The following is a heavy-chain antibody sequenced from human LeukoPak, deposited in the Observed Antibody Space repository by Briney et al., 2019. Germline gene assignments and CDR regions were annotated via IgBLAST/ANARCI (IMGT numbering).Heavy chain of an antibody. CDR1: GYTFTSYA. CDR2: INAGNGNT. V-gene: IGHV1-3*03. D-gene: IGHD6-19*01. CDR3: ARGYSSGWYAGYFDY. J-gene: IGHJ4*02. Sequence: ASVKVSCKASGYTFTSYAMHWVRQAPGQRLEWMGWINAGNGNTKYSQEFQGRVTITRDTSASTAYMELSSLRSEDMAVYYCARGYSSGWYAGYFDYWGQGTLVTVSS.